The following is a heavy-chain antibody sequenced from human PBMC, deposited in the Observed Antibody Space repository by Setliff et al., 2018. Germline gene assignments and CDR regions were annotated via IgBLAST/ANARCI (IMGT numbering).Heavy chain of an antibody. CDR3: ARGGTFRYFDY. CDR2: IYTSWST. J-gene: IGHJ4*02. D-gene: IGHD5-12*01. CDR1: DDSTSSRHYY. Sequence: PSETLSLTCTVSDDSTSSRHYYWSWIRQPAGKGLEWLGQIYTSWSTNYNPSLKGRATLSIDASKKQFSLKLTSVTAADTAVYYCARGGTFRYFDYWGQGTPVTVSS. V-gene: IGHV4-61*09.